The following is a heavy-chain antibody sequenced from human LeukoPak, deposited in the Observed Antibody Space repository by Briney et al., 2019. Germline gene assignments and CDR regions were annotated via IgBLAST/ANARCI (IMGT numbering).Heavy chain of an antibody. CDR1: GFTFSSYA. V-gene: IGHV3-30*04. D-gene: IGHD3-22*01. Sequence: GGSLRLSCAASGFTFSSYAMHWVRQAPGKGLEWVAVISYDGSNKYYADSVKGRFTISRDNSKNTLYLQMNSLRAEDTAVYYCAREHYYDSSGSDAFDIWGQGIMVTVSS. CDR2: ISYDGSNK. J-gene: IGHJ3*02. CDR3: AREHYYDSSGSDAFDI.